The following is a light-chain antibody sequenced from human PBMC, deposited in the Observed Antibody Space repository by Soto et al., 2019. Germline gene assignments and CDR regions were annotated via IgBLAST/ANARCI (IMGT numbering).Light chain of an antibody. J-gene: IGLJ1*01. CDR2: DVT. V-gene: IGLV2-14*03. CDR1: SSDVGAYDY. Sequence: QSALTQPASVSGSPGQSITISCTGTSSDVGAYDYVSWYQQFPDTAPKLIIFDVTNRPSGVSNRFSGSKSGNTASLTISGLQAGDEAEYYCNSYTSSRTYGFGSGTKVTVL. CDR3: NSYTSSRTYG.